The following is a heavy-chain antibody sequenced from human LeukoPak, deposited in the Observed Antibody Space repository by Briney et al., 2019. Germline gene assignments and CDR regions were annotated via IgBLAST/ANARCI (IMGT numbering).Heavy chain of an antibody. CDR3: AKARVMSGYDIDY. D-gene: IGHD5-12*01. CDR2: INHSGST. V-gene: IGHV4-34*01. Sequence: SETLSLTCAVYGGSFSGYYWSWIRQPPGKGLEWIGEINHSGSTNYNPSLKSRVTISVDTSKNQFSLKLSSVTAADTAVYYCAKARVMSGYDIDYWGQGTLVTVSS. CDR1: GGSFSGYY. J-gene: IGHJ4*02.